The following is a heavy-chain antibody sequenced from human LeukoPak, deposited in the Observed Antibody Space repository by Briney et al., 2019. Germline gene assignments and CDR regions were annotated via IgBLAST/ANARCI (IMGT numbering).Heavy chain of an antibody. D-gene: IGHD1-1*01. V-gene: IGHV3-23*01. CDR3: AKGNWRYFDY. J-gene: IGHJ4*02. CDR1: GFTFDDYG. CDR2: ISGSGGST. Sequence: PGGSLRLSCAASGFTFDDYGMSWVRQAPGKGLEWVSAISGSGGSTYYADSVKGRFTISRDNSKNTLYLQMNSLGADDTAVYYCAKGNWRYFDYWGQGTLVTVSS.